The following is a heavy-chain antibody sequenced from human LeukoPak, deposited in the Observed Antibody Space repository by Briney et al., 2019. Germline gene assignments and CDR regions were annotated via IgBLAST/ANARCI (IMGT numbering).Heavy chain of an antibody. CDR1: GFTFSSYG. CDR2: ISYDESNK. V-gene: IGHV3-30*03. J-gene: IGHJ4*02. D-gene: IGHD3-9*01. Sequence: GGSLRLSCAASGFTFSSYGMHWVRQAPGKGLEWVAVISYDESNKYYADSVKGRFTISRDNSKTTVFLQMNSLRAEDTAVYYCAVSVRFERVWHYFNNWGQGTQVTVS. CDR3: AVSVRFERVWHYFNN.